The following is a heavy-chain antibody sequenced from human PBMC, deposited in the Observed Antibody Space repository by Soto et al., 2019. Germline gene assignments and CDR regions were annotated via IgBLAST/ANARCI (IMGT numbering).Heavy chain of an antibody. CDR1: GFTFSIYA. CDR2: ISYDGSNK. Sequence: GSLRLSCAASGFTFSIYAMHWVRQAPGKGLEWVAVISYDGSNKYYADSVKGRFTISRDNSKNTLYLQMNSLRAEDTAVYYCAKIPGQYSITLDYWGQGTLVTVSS. CDR3: AKIPGQYSITLDY. D-gene: IGHD3-10*01. J-gene: IGHJ4*02. V-gene: IGHV3-30-3*01.